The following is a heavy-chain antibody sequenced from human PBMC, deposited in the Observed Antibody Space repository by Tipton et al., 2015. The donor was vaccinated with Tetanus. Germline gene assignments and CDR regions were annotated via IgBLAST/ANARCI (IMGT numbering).Heavy chain of an antibody. CDR2: SYYVGSP. CDR3: ARHTNFWSGYYIVY. D-gene: IGHD3-3*01. V-gene: IGHV4-59*08. CDR1: GTSVRSFY. J-gene: IGHJ4*02. Sequence: GLVKPSETLSLTCSVSGTSVRSFYWSWIRQSPGKAPEWIGYSYYVGSPNHNPSLKGRVSISRDTSTNQVSLKLTSLTAADTAVYYFARHTNFWSGYYIVYWCQGTLVTVSS.